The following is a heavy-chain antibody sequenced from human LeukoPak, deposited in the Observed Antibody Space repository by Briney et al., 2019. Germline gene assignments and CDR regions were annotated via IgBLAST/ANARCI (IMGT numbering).Heavy chain of an antibody. CDR1: GFTFSNYW. D-gene: IGHD3-10*01. V-gene: IGHV4-34*01. CDR2: INHSGST. Sequence: GSLRLSCAASGFTFSNYWMHWVRQPPGKGLEWIGEINHSGSTNYNPSLKSRVTISVDTSKNQFSLKLSSVTAADTAVYYCARHGKYRLVRGVITTYYFDYWGQGTLVTVSS. J-gene: IGHJ4*02. CDR3: ARHGKYRLVRGVITTYYFDY.